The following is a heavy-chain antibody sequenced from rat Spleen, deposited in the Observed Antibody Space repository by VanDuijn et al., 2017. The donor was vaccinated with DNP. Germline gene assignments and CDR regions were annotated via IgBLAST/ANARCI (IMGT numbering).Heavy chain of an antibody. CDR2: IIYDGSRT. CDR3: ATEDYGYPFDY. Sequence: EVQLVESGGGLVQPGRSLKLSCVSSGFTFSDYNMAWVRQAPKKGLEWVATIIYDGSRTYYRDSVKGRFTMSRDNAKSTLYLQMDSLRSEDTATYYCATEDYGYPFDYWGQGVMVTVSS. V-gene: IGHV5S10*01. J-gene: IGHJ2*01. D-gene: IGHD1-7*01. CDR1: GFTFSDYN.